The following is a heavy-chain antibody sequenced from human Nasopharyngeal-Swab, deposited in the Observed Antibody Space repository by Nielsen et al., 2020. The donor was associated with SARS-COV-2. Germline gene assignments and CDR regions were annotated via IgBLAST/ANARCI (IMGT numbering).Heavy chain of an antibody. D-gene: IGHD6-19*01. Sequence: SETLSLTCTVSGGSISSSGYYWGWIRQPPGKGLEWIGSIYYSGSTYYNPSLKSRVTISVDTSKNQFSLKLSSVTAADTAVYYCARPLYSSGWYPGYWGQGTLVTVSS. CDR2: IYYSGST. CDR1: GGSISSSGYY. J-gene: IGHJ4*02. V-gene: IGHV4-39*01. CDR3: ARPLYSSGWYPGY.